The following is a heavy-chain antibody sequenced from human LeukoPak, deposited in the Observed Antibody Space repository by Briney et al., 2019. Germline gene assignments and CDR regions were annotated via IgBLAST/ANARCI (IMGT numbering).Heavy chain of an antibody. V-gene: IGHV4-39*07. CDR2: IYYSGNT. D-gene: IGHD6-6*01. Sequence: SETLSLTCAVSRGSVNSNSYYWGWIRQPPGKGLEWIGTIYYSGNTYYNPSLESRVTISVDTSKNQFSLKLTSVTAADTAVYYCARDHEVSSSSFDYWGQGTLVTVSS. CDR3: ARDHEVSSSSFDY. CDR1: RGSVNSNSYY. J-gene: IGHJ4*02.